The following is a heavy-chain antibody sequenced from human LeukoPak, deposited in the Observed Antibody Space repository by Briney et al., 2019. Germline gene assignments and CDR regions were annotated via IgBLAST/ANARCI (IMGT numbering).Heavy chain of an antibody. CDR3: ARVDCSGGSCYSRPYNY. V-gene: IGHV1-46*01. Sequence: ASVTVSCKASGYTFTSYYMHWVRQAPGQGLEWMGIINPSGGSTSYAQKFQGRVTMTRDTSTSTVYMELSSLRSEDTAVYYCARVDCSGGSCYSRPYNYWGQGTLVTVSS. J-gene: IGHJ4*02. CDR1: GYTFTSYY. D-gene: IGHD2-15*01. CDR2: INPSGGST.